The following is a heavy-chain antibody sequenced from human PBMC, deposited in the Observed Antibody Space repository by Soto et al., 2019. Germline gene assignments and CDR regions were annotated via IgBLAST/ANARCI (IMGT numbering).Heavy chain of an antibody. V-gene: IGHV3-64D*06. CDR3: VQGSRGDYWYYYNGVEV. Sequence: GGSLRLSCSASGFTFNKYAMHWVRQAPGTGLQYVSGISDTGGSTFHADSVKGRFTISRDDSKDTLFLQMSSLRAEDTAVYYCVQGSRGDYWYYYNGVEVWGQGTTVTV. CDR2: ISDTGGST. J-gene: IGHJ6*02. D-gene: IGHD3-10*01. CDR1: GFTFNKYA.